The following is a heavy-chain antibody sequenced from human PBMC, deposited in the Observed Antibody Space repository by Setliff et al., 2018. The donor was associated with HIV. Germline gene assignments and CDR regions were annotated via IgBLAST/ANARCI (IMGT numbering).Heavy chain of an antibody. Sequence: SETLSLTCIVSGGSISSSSYYWGWIRQPPGKGLEWIGEIIHSESTYYNPSLKSRVTISVDTSKNQFSLKLSSVTAADTAVYYCARNPCSGGSCPDAFDIWGQGTMVTVS. D-gene: IGHD2-15*01. J-gene: IGHJ3*02. CDR2: IIHSEST. CDR3: ARNPCSGGSCPDAFDI. V-gene: IGHV4-39*07. CDR1: GGSISSSSYY.